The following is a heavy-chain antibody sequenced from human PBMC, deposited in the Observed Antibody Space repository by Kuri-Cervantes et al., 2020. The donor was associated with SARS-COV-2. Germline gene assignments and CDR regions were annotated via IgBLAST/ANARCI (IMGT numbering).Heavy chain of an antibody. J-gene: IGHJ5*02. Sequence: GESLKISCAASGFTFISYAMTWVRQAPGKGLEWVSGISGSGAITYHADSVKGRFTISRDKSKNTLFLQMNSLRAEDTAVYYCATAYYDYADYAPYHWGQGTRVTVSS. CDR3: ATAYYDYADYAPYH. D-gene: IGHD4-17*01. CDR1: GFTFISYA. V-gene: IGHV3-23*01. CDR2: ISGSGAIT.